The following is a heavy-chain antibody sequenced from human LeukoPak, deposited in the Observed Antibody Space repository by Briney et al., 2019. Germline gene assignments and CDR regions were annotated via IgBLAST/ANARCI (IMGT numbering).Heavy chain of an antibody. V-gene: IGHV4-59*01. CDR3: ARGTVTTEYFQP. D-gene: IGHD4-17*01. CDR1: GGSISSYH. Sequence: KPSGTLSLTCTVSGGSISSYHWSWLRQPPGKELEWIGYIYYTGSTNYNPSLKSRVTISVDTSKNQFSLKLSSVTAADTAVYYCARGTVTTEYFQPWGQGTLVTVSS. CDR2: IYYTGST. J-gene: IGHJ1*01.